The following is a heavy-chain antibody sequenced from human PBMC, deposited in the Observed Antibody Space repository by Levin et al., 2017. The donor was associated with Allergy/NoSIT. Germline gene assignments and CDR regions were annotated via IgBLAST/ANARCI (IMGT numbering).Heavy chain of an antibody. Sequence: SETLSLTCTVSGGSISSSSYYWGWIRQPPGKGLEWIGSIYYSGSTYYNPSLKSRVTISVDTSKNQFSLKLSSVTAADTAVYYCARDPTYYYDSSGQPSPQLFVYWGQGTLVTVSS. V-gene: IGHV4-39*07. CDR1: GGSISSSSYY. CDR2: IYYSGST. D-gene: IGHD3-22*01. J-gene: IGHJ1*01. CDR3: ARDPTYYYDSSGQPSPQLFVY.